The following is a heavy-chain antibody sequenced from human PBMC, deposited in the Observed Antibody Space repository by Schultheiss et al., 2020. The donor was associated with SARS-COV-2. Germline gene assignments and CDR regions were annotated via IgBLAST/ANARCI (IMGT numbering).Heavy chain of an antibody. J-gene: IGHJ4*02. CDR3: ARVGAMRIFDY. Sequence: GESLKISCAASGFTFSSYAMHWVRQAPGKGLEWVAVIWYDGSKKYYADSVKGRFTISGDNSKNTLYLEMNSLRAEDTAVYYCARVGAMRIFDYWGQGTLVTVSS. CDR1: GFTFSSYA. CDR2: IWYDGSKK. D-gene: IGHD1-26*01. V-gene: IGHV3-33*08.